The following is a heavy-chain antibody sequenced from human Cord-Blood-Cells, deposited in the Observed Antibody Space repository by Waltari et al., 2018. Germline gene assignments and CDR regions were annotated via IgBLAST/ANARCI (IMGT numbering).Heavy chain of an antibody. D-gene: IGHD3-3*01. J-gene: IGHJ3*02. V-gene: IGHV1-69*01. CDR1: GGTFSSYA. Sequence: QVQLVQSGAEVKKPGSSVKVSCKASGGTFSSYAISWVRQAPGQGREWMGGIIPIFGTANYAQKFQGRVTITADESTSTAYMELSSLRSEDTAVYYCARDLSYYDFWSGYYDAFDIWGQGTMVTVSS. CDR2: IIPIFGTA. CDR3: ARDLSYYDFWSGYYDAFDI.